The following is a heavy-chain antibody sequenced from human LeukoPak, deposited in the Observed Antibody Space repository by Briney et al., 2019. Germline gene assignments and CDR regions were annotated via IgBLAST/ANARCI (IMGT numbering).Heavy chain of an antibody. D-gene: IGHD1-14*01. J-gene: IGHJ4*02. CDR1: GFTFDDYA. Sequence: GRSLRLSCAASGFTFDDYAMHWVRPAPGKGLEWVSGISRNRGSTAYADSVRVRFTIPRDNAKNCLYLQMNSLRAEDTALYSCAKDIATGNRLYYFDYWGQGTLVTVSS. CDR3: AKDIATGNRLYYFDY. CDR2: ISRNRGST. V-gene: IGHV3-9*01.